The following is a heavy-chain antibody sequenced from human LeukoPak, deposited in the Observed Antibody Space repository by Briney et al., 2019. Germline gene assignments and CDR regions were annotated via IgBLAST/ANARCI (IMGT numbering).Heavy chain of an antibody. CDR2: IYYSGST. Sequence: SETLSLTCTVSGGSISSSSYYWGWIRQPPGKGLEWIGSIYYSGSTYYNPSLKSRVTISVDTSKNQFSLKLSSVTAADTAVYYCGAAEYGSGWFDPWGQGTLVTVSS. D-gene: IGHD6-19*01. V-gene: IGHV4-39*07. J-gene: IGHJ5*02. CDR1: GGSISSSSYY. CDR3: GAAEYGSGWFDP.